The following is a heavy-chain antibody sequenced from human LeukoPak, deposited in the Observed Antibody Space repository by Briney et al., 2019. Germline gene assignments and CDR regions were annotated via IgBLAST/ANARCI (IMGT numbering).Heavy chain of an antibody. Sequence: SETLSLTCAVYGGSFSGYYWSWIRQPPGKGLEWIGEINHSGSTNYNPSLKSRVTISVDTSKNQFSLKLSSVTAADTAVYYYARGEVTNWFDPWGQGTLVTVSS. J-gene: IGHJ5*02. V-gene: IGHV4-34*01. CDR2: INHSGST. CDR3: ARGEVTNWFDP. D-gene: IGHD3-10*01. CDR1: GGSFSGYY.